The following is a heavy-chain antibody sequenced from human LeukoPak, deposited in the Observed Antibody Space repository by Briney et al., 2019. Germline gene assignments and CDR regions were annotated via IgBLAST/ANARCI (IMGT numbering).Heavy chain of an antibody. CDR3: AKDQNTVATAPFDY. J-gene: IGHJ4*02. D-gene: IGHD4-17*01. V-gene: IGHV3-23*01. CDR1: GFTFSSYA. CDR2: INSAGST. Sequence: GGSLRLSCAASGFTFSSYAMSWIRQAPGKGLEWVSAINSAGSTYYGDSVRGRFTISRDNSKNVLYLQMNSLRAEDTALYYCAKDQNTVATAPFDYWGQGTLVTVSS.